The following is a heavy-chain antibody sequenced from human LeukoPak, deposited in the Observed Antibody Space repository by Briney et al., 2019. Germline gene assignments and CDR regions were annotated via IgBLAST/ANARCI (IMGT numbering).Heavy chain of an antibody. J-gene: IGHJ6*03. CDR1: GYSFTSYW. CDR2: IYPGDSDT. V-gene: IGHV5-51*01. D-gene: IGHD1-26*01. CDR3: ARRGGSYYIGLEDYYYYYMDV. Sequence: GESLKISCQGSGYSFTSYWIGWVRPMPGKGLEWMGIIYPGDSDTRYSPSFQGQVTISADKSISTAYLQWSSLKASDTAMYYCARRGGSYYIGLEDYYYYYMDVWGKGTTVTVSS.